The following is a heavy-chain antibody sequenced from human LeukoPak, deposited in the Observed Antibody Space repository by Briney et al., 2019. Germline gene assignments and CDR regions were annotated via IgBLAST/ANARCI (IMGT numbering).Heavy chain of an antibody. Sequence: SETLSLTCTVSGGSISSGSYYWSWIRQPAGKGLEWIGRIYTSGSTNCNPSLKSRVTISLDTSKNQFSLKLSSVTAADTAVYYCARAWLPFDYWGQGTLVTVSS. CDR1: GGSISSGSYY. CDR2: IYTSGST. D-gene: IGHD3-9*01. J-gene: IGHJ4*02. V-gene: IGHV4-61*02. CDR3: ARAWLPFDY.